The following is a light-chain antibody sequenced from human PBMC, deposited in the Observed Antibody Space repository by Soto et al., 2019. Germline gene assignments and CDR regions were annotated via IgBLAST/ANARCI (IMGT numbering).Light chain of an antibody. V-gene: IGKV1-27*01. CDR2: VAS. CDR3: QKCKVAPFT. J-gene: IGKJ4*01. CDR1: QDIGNF. Sequence: DIQMTQSPSSLSAFLVDRVTFTWRASQDIGNFLAWYQQKPGQVPKLLIYVASTLQSGVPSRFSGSGSGTDFTLTISSLQPEDVATYYCQKCKVAPFTFGGGTKVDIK.